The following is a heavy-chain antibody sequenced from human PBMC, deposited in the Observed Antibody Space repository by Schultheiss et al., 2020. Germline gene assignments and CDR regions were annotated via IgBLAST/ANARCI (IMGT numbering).Heavy chain of an antibody. J-gene: IGHJ4*02. CDR3: ARLPYGSGSYYPYYFDY. CDR1: GYSFTSYW. CDR2: IYPGDSET. Sequence: GESLKISCKGSGYSFTSYWIGWVRQMPGKGLEWMGIIYPGDSETRYSPSFQGQVTISADKSISTAYLQWSSLKASDTAMYYCARLPYGSGSYYPYYFDYWGQGTLVTVSA. D-gene: IGHD3-10*01. V-gene: IGHV5-51*01.